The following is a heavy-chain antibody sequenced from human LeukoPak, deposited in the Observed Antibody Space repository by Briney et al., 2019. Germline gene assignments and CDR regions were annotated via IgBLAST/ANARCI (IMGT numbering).Heavy chain of an antibody. J-gene: IGHJ4*02. V-gene: IGHV3-30*18. Sequence: PGRSLRLSCAASGFTFSSYGMHWVRQAPGKGLEWVAVISYDGSNKYYADSVKGRLTISRDNSKNTLYLQMNSLRAEDTAVYYCSKKGQADDDGKPDWGQGTLVTVSP. CDR3: SKKGQADDDGKPD. CDR2: ISYDGSNK. CDR1: GFTFSSYG. D-gene: IGHD1-1*01.